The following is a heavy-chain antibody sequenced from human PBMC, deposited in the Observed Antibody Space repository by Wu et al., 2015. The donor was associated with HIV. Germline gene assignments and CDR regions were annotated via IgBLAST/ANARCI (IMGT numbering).Heavy chain of an antibody. CDR1: GYTLTELS. CDR2: FDPEDGET. D-gene: IGHD3-10*01. CDR3: ATVAPRGIHYYMDV. V-gene: IGHV1-24*01. J-gene: IGHJ6*03. Sequence: AQLDQFGGEMRKPGASVKVSCKVSGYTLTELSMHWVRQAPGKGLEWMGGFDPEDGETIYAQKFQGRVTMTEDTSTDTAYMELSSLRSEDTAVYYCATVAPRGIHYYMDVWGKGTTVTVSS.